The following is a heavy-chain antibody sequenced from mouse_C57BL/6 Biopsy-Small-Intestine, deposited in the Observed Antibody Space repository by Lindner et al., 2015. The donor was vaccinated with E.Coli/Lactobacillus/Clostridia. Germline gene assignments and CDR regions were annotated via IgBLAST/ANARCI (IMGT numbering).Heavy chain of an antibody. CDR3: ARSAFRYGSNYWYFGV. Sequence: VQLQESGAELMKPGASVKLSCKATGYTFTGYWIEWVKQRPGHGLEWIGEILPGSGSTNYNEKFRGKATFTADTSSNTVFMQLSSLTTEDSAIYYCARSAFRYGSNYWYFGVWGTGTTVTVSS. CDR2: ILPGSGST. V-gene: IGHV1-9*01. J-gene: IGHJ1*03. D-gene: IGHD1-1*01. CDR1: GYTFTGYW.